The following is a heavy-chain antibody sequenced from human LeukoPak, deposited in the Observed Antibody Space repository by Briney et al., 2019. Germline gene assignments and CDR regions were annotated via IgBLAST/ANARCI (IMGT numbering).Heavy chain of an antibody. CDR3: ARAPRQWLAWDY. V-gene: IGHV4-59*01. CDR1: GGSISSYY. Sequence: SETLSLTCTVSGGSISSYYWSWFRQPPGKGLGWIGYIYYSGSTNYNPSLKSRVTISVDTSKNQFSLKLSSVTAADTAVYYCARAPRQWLAWDYWGQGTLVTVSS. CDR2: IYYSGST. J-gene: IGHJ4*02. D-gene: IGHD6-19*01.